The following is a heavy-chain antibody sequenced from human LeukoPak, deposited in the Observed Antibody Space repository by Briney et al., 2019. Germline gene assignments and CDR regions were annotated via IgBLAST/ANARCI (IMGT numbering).Heavy chain of an antibody. D-gene: IGHD3-3*01. CDR2: IYTSGST. CDR1: GGSISSGSYY. CDR3: ARVDPRITIFGVVRNYYYMDV. V-gene: IGHV4-61*02. J-gene: IGHJ6*03. Sequence: PSETLSLTXTVSGGSISSGSYYWSWIRQPAGKGLEWIGRIYTSGSTNYNPSLKSRVTISVDTSKNQFSLKLSSVTAADTAVYYCARVDPRITIFGVVRNYYYMDVWGKGTTVTVSS.